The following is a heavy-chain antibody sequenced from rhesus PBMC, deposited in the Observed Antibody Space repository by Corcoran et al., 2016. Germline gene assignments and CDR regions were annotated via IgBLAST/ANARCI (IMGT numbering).Heavy chain of an antibody. CDR1: GYTFTDYY. Sequence: QVQLVQSGAEVKKHGSSVKVSCKASGYTFTDYYMHWVRQAPRQGLEWMGWINPYKGNTKYAQKCQGRVTMTRDTSTSTAYMELSSLRSEDTAVYYCARLRYCSSTYCSEFDLWGPGTPITISS. V-gene: IGHV1S2*01. CDR2: INPYKGNT. D-gene: IGHD2-15*01. J-gene: IGHJ2*01. CDR3: ARLRYCSSTYCSEFDL.